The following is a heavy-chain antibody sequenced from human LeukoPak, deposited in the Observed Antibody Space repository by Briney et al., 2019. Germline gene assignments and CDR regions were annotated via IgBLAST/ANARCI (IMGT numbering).Heavy chain of an antibody. CDR1: GFTFSSYS. V-gene: IGHV3-21*01. CDR3: ALTPGYDILTGYSPFDY. Sequence: PGGSLRLSCAASGFTFSSYSMNWVRQAPGKGLEWVSSISSSSYIYYADSVKGRFTISRDNAKNSLYLQMNSLRAEDTAVYYCALTPGYDILTGYSPFDYWGQGTLVTVSS. J-gene: IGHJ4*02. CDR2: ISSSSYI. D-gene: IGHD3-9*01.